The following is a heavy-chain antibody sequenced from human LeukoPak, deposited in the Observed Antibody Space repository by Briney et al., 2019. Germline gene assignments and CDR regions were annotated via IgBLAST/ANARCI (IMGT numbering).Heavy chain of an antibody. CDR3: ATKRYTYGHFDY. V-gene: IGHV4-39*01. CDR1: GGSISSSSYY. CDR2: IYYSGST. Sequence: SETLSLTCTVSGGSISSSSYYWGWIRQPPGKGLEWIGSIYYSGSTYYNPSLKSRVTISVDTSKNQFSLKLTSVTAADTAVYYCATKRYTYGHFDYWGQGTLVTVSS. J-gene: IGHJ4*02. D-gene: IGHD5-18*01.